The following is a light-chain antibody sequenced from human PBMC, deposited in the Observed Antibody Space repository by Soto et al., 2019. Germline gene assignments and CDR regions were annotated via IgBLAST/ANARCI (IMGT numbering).Light chain of an antibody. CDR3: QQSYITPFT. Sequence: DIQMTQSPSSLSASVGDRVTIACRASQSISNYLNWYQQKPGKAPKLLIYAASSSQSEVPSRFSGSGSGTDFTLTISSLQPEDIATYYYQQSYITPFTFGPGTKVEIK. CDR1: QSISNY. CDR2: AAS. V-gene: IGKV1-39*01. J-gene: IGKJ3*01.